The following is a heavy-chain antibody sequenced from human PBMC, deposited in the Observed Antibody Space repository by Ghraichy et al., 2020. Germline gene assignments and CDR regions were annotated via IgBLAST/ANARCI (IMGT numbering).Heavy chain of an antibody. Sequence: GGSLRLSCAASGFTFTTYAMSWVRQAPGKGLEWVAGISRSGDKAYNVDRVRFTISRDNSKGTVYLQMNSLRAEDTAKYFCARPLMYGRDWIIDAFDVWGQGTMVTVSS. J-gene: IGHJ3*01. CDR2: ISRSGDKA. CDR1: GFTFTTYA. V-gene: IGHV3-23*01. D-gene: IGHD2-21*02. CDR3: ARPLMYGRDWIIDAFDV.